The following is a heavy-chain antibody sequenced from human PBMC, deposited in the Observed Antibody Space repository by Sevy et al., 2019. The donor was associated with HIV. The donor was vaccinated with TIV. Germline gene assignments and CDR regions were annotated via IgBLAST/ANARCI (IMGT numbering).Heavy chain of an antibody. J-gene: IGHJ2*01. CDR1: GFTFNNYA. CDR2: ISGGGGGT. Sequence: GGSLRLSCAASGFTFNNYAMSWVRLAPGKGLEGKGLEWVSTISGGGGGTNYADSVRCRFTISRDNSKNTLYLQVNSLRVEDTAVYYCAKHYIHDIADGWYFDLWGRGTLVTVSS. CDR3: AKHYIHDIADGWYFDL. D-gene: IGHD6-13*01. V-gene: IGHV3-23*01.